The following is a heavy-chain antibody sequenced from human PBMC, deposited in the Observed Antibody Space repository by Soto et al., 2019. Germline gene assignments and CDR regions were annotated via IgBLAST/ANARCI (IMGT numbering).Heavy chain of an antibody. Sequence: QVQLVQSGAEVKKPGASVKVSCKASGYTFTIYGISWVRQAPGQGLEWMGWISGYNGNTDYAQNLQDRVTLTTDASTSSVYMELLSLRSDDTAVYYCARVDYYDSSGDYGYWGQGTLITVSS. D-gene: IGHD3-22*01. J-gene: IGHJ4*02. CDR2: ISGYNGNT. V-gene: IGHV1-18*04. CDR1: GYTFTIYG. CDR3: ARVDYYDSSGDYGY.